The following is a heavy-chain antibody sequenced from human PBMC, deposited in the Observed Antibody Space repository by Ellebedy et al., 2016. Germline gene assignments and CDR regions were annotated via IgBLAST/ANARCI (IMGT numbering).Heavy chain of an antibody. CDR1: GFTFSSYW. V-gene: IGHV3-7*03. Sequence: GGSLRLXXAASGFTFSSYWMSWVHQAPGKGLEWVANIKQDGSEKYYVDSVKGRFTISRDNAKNSLYLQMNSLRAEDTAVYYCASQGLSMDVWGQGTTVTVSS. J-gene: IGHJ6*02. CDR2: IKQDGSEK. CDR3: ASQGLSMDV.